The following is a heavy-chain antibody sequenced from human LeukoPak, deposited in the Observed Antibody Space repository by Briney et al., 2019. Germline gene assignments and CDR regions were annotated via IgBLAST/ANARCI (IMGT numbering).Heavy chain of an antibody. D-gene: IGHD2-2*02. CDR3: ARGMIVVVPAAINEWFDP. CDR2: IWYDGSNK. V-gene: IGHV3-30*04. Sequence: GGSLRLSCAASGFTFSSYAMHWVRQAPGKGLEWVAVIWYDGSNKYHADSVKGRFTISRDNSKNTLYLQMNSLRAEDTAVYYCARGMIVVVPAAINEWFDPWGQGTLVTVSS. J-gene: IGHJ5*02. CDR1: GFTFSSYA.